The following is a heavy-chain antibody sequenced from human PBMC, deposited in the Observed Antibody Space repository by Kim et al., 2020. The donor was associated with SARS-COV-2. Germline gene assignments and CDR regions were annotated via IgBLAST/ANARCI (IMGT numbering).Heavy chain of an antibody. J-gene: IGHJ6*02. CDR2: INWNSIST. Sequence: GGSLRLSCVASGFTFGEYAMHWVRQGPGKGLEWVAGINWNSISTAYADSVKGRFTISRDNAQNSLYLQMNSLRTEDTALYYCSRGGENWNYNYYYGMDVWGQGTTVTVSS. CDR1: GFTFGEYA. CDR3: SRGGENWNYNYYYGMDV. V-gene: IGHV3-9*01. D-gene: IGHD1-7*01.